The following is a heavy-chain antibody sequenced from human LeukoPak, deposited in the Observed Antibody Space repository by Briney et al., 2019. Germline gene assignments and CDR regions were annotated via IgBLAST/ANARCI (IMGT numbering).Heavy chain of an antibody. CDR3: ARDDSSGYPPTFDY. CDR2: MNPNSGNT. CDR1: GYTFTSYD. Sequence: GASVKVSCKASGYTFTSYDINWVRQATGQGLEWMGWMNPNSGNTGYAQKFQGRVTITRNTSISTAYMELSSLRSEDTAVYYCARDDSSGYPPTFDYWGQGTLVTVSS. D-gene: IGHD3-22*01. V-gene: IGHV1-8*03. J-gene: IGHJ4*02.